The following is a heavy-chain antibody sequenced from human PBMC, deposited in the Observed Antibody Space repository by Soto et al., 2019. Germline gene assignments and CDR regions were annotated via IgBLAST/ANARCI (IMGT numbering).Heavy chain of an antibody. CDR1: GYTFTSYD. CDR2: MNPNSGNT. CDR3: ARVSPDALGDAFDI. D-gene: IGHD3-16*01. V-gene: IGHV1-8*01. Sequence: ASVKVSCKASGYTFTSYDINWVRRATGQGLEWMGWMNPNSGNTGYAQKFQGRVTMTRNTSISTAYMELSSLRSEDTAVYYCARVSPDALGDAFDIWGQGTMVTVSS. J-gene: IGHJ3*02.